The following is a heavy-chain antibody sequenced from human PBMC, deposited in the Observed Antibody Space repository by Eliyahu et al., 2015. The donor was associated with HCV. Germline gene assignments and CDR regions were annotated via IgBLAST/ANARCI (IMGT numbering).Heavy chain of an antibody. CDR1: GLSFSTYS. CDR2: ISSSSSSYI. J-gene: IGHJ5*02. CDR3: ARDLARNYDYPRWFDP. V-gene: IGHV3-21*01. D-gene: IGHD3-3*01. Sequence: EVQLVESGGGLVKPGGSLRLSCEASGLSFSTYSMNWVRQAPGKGLEWVSSISSSSSSYIYYADSVKGRFTISRDNAKNSLYLQMNSLRAEDTAVYYCARDLARNYDYPRWFDPWGQGTLVTVSS.